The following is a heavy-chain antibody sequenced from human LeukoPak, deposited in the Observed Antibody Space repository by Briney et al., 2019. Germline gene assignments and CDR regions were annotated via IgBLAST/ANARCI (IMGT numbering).Heavy chain of an antibody. J-gene: IGHJ6*03. Sequence: PGGSLRLSCAASGFTFSSYAMSWVRQAPGKGLEWVSSISSSSSYIYYADSVKGRFTISKDNAKNSLYLQMNGLRAEDTAVYYCVRDEVDTAMVYYYYYMDVWGKGTTVTVSS. V-gene: IGHV3-21*01. CDR3: VRDEVDTAMVYYYYYMDV. D-gene: IGHD5-18*01. CDR2: ISSSSSYI. CDR1: GFTFSSYA.